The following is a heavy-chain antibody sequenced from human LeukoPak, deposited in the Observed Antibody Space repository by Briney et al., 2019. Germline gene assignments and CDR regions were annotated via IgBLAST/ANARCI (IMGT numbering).Heavy chain of an antibody. CDR1: GFTVSSNY. CDR2: INWNGGST. D-gene: IGHD2-15*01. V-gene: IGHV3-20*04. Sequence: GGSLRLSCAASGFTVSSNYMSWVRQAPGKGLEWVSGINWNGGSTGYADSVKGRFTISRDNAKNSLYLQMNSLRAEDTAFYYCASGGIYYGAAFDFWGQGTLVTVSS. J-gene: IGHJ4*02. CDR3: ASGGIYYGAAFDF.